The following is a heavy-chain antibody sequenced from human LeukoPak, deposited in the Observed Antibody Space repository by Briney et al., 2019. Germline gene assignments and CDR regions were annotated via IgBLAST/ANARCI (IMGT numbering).Heavy chain of an antibody. D-gene: IGHD6-13*01. J-gene: IGHJ5*02. CDR3: AKGPYSSSWYWFDP. CDR1: GFTFSSYA. Sequence: GGSLRLSCAASGFTFSSYAMSRVRQAPGKGLEWVSAISGSGGSTYYADSVKGRFTISRDNSKNTLYLQMNSLRAEDTAVYYCAKGPYSSSWYWFDPWGQGTLVTVSS. CDR2: ISGSGGST. V-gene: IGHV3-23*01.